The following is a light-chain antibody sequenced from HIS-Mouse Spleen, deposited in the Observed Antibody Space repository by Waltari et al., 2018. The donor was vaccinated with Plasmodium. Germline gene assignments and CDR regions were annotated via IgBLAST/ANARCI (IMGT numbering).Light chain of an antibody. Sequence: DIQMTQSPSSLSASVGDRVTIPCRASQSISSYLNWYQQKPGKAPKLRIYAASSLQSGVTSRFSGSGSGTEFTVTISSLQPEYVATDYGQQSYSTWTFGQGTKVEIK. CDR3: QQSYSTWT. V-gene: IGKV1-39*01. J-gene: IGKJ1*01. CDR2: AAS. CDR1: QSISSY.